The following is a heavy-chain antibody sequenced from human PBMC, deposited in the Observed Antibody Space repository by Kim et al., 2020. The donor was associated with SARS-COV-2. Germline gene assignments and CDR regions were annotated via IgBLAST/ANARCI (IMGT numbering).Heavy chain of an antibody. CDR3: ARDGRAVAGMIYYYYGM. D-gene: IGHD6-19*01. V-gene: IGHV3-30*04. CDR2: ISYDGSNK. CDR1: GFTFSSYA. J-gene: IGHJ6*01. Sequence: GGSLRLSCAASGFTFSSYAMHWVRQAPGKGLEWVAVISYDGSNKYYADSVKGRFTISRDNSKNTLYLQMNSLRAEDTAVYYCARDGRAVAGMIYYYYGM.